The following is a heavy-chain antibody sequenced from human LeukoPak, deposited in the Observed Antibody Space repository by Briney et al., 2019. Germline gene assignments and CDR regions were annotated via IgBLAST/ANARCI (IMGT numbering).Heavy chain of an antibody. V-gene: IGHV4-61*01. CDR2: IYYSGST. CDR3: ATSRKMYSSSWYGY. CDR1: GGSVSSGSYY. J-gene: IGHJ4*02. D-gene: IGHD6-13*01. Sequence: SETLSLTCTVSGGSVSSGSYYWSWIRQPPGKGLEWIGYIYYSGSTNYNPSLKSRVTISVDTSKNQFSLKLSSVTAADTAVYYCATSRKMYSSSWYGYWGQGTLVTVSS.